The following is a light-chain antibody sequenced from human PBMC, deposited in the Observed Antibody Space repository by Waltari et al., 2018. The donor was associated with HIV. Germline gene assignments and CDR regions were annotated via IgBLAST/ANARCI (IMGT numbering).Light chain of an antibody. J-gene: IGLJ2*01. Sequence: QSVLTQPPSVSGAPGQRVNISCTGSSSKSGAGYDVHWYQQLPGTAPKPLIYANLNRPLWLPYRFSGSKSGSSASLAITGLQAEDEAHYYCQSFDSSLTTSGVIFGGGTKPTVL. CDR3: QSFDSSLTTSGVI. CDR1: SSKSGAGYD. V-gene: IGLV1-40*01. CDR2: ANL.